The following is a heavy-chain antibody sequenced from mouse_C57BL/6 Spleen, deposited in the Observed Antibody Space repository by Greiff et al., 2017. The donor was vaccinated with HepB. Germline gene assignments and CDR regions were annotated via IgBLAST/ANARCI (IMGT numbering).Heavy chain of an antibody. Sequence: VKLQESGPELVKPGASVKISCKASGYAFSSSWMNWVKQRPGKGLEWIGRIYPGDGDTNYNGKFKGKATLTADKSSSTAYMQRSSLTSEDSAVYFCAGDGGAPVVAPGYWGEETSVTVSS. D-gene: IGHD1-1*02. V-gene: IGHV1-82*01. CDR1: GYAFSSSW. CDR2: IYPGDGDT. CDR3: AGDGGAPVVAPGY. J-gene: IGHJ4*01.